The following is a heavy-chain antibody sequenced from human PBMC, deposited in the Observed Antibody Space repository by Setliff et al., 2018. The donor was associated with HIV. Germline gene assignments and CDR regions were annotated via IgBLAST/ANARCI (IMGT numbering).Heavy chain of an antibody. Sequence: ASVKVSCKTSGYTFTSYGMNWIRQAPGQGLEWMGWTYLGATNYAQRFRDRFTVTTDTSTSTAYMELRSLRSDDTALYYCATEKKTYGSDGAPLVSWGQGTLVTVSS. D-gene: IGHD3-10*01. V-gene: IGHV1-18*04. CDR1: GYTFTSYG. J-gene: IGHJ4*02. CDR2: TYLGAT. CDR3: ATEKKTYGSDGAPLVS.